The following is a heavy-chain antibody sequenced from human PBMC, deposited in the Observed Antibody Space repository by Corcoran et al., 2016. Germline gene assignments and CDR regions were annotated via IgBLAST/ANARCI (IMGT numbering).Heavy chain of an antibody. V-gene: IGHV1-18*01. CDR3: ARAEIYDYVWGSYRTDSGMDV. CDR1: GYTFTSYG. J-gene: IGHJ6*02. CDR2: ISAYNGNT. Sequence: QVQLVQSGAEVKKPGASVKVSCKASGYTFTSYGISWVRQAPGQGLEWMGWISAYNGNTNYAQKLQGRVTMTTDTTTSTAYMELRSLRSADTAVYYCARAEIYDYVWGSYRTDSGMDVWGQGTTVTVSS. D-gene: IGHD3-16*02.